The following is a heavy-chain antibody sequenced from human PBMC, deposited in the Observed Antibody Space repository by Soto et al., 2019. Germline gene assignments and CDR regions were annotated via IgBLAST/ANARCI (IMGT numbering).Heavy chain of an antibody. V-gene: IGHV1-18*01. CDR1: GYTFTSYG. J-gene: IGHJ6*03. CDR3: ARVRGGDWYYYYYYMDV. CDR2: ISAYNGNT. D-gene: IGHD2-21*01. Sequence: ASVKVSCKASGYTFTSYGISWVRQAPGQGLEWMGWISAYNGNTNYAQKLQGRVTMTTDTSTSTAYMELRSLRSDDTAVYYCARVRGGDWYYYYYYMDVWGKGTTVTVSS.